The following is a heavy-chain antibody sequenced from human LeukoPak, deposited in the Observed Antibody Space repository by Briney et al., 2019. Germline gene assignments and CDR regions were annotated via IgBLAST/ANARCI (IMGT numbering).Heavy chain of an antibody. Sequence: ASVKVSFKASGYTSTGYFLHWVRQAPGQGLEWMGRINPNSGGTNCGQKFQDRVTMTRDTSIATAYMELSSLTSDDTAVYYCARVDPASLAVHYWGQGTLITVSS. CDR1: GYTSTGYF. J-gene: IGHJ4*02. D-gene: IGHD6-19*01. CDR3: ARVDPASLAVHY. CDR2: INPNSGGT. V-gene: IGHV1-2*02.